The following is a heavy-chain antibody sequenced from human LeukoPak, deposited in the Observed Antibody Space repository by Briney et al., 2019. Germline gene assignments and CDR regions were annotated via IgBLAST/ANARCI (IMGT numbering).Heavy chain of an antibody. J-gene: IGHJ6*03. CDR2: IIPIFGTA. D-gene: IGHD3-10*01. CDR1: GGTFSSYA. CDR3: ARVPGSGSFGYYYYYMDV. V-gene: IGHV1-69*05. Sequence: ASVKVSCKASGGTFSSYAISWVRQAPGQGLEWMGGIIPIFGTANYAQKFQGRVTITTDESTSTAYMALSSLRSEDTAVYSCARVPGSGSFGYYYYYMDVWGKGTTVTVSS.